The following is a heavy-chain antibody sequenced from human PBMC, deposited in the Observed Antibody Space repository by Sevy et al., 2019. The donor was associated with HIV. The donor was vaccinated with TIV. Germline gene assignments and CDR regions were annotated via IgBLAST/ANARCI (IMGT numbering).Heavy chain of an antibody. Sequence: ASVKVSCKASGYTFTSHGISWVRQAPGQGLEWVGWISTYNDDTKYAQKVQGRFTMTTDTSTTTVFMELRSLRSDDTAVYYCARDLPPLDYYGSGSYYTSDYWGQGTLVTVSS. CDR1: GYTFTSHG. D-gene: IGHD3-10*01. V-gene: IGHV1-18*01. J-gene: IGHJ4*02. CDR2: ISTYNDDT. CDR3: ARDLPPLDYYGSGSYYTSDY.